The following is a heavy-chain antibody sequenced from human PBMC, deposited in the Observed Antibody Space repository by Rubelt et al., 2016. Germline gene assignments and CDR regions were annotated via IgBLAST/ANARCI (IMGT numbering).Heavy chain of an antibody. V-gene: IGHV4-34*01. CDR1: GGSFSGYY. Sequence: QVQLQQWGAGLLKPSETLSLTCAVYGGSFSGYYWIWIRQPPGKGLEWIGEINHSGSTSYNPSLKSRVTISVATSKNQLSLKLRSVTAAETAVYYCARDPSSYCSSTSCYSSWFDPWGQGTLVTVSS. CDR3: ARDPSSYCSSTSCYSSWFDP. CDR2: INHSGST. J-gene: IGHJ5*02. D-gene: IGHD2-2*01.